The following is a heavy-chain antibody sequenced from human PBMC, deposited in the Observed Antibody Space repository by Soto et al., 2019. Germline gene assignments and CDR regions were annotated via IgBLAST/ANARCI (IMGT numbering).Heavy chain of an antibody. CDR1: GFTFTYHA. V-gene: IGHV1-3*01. J-gene: IGHJ4*02. Sequence: VKVSCKASGFTFTYHAMQWVRQAPGQRLEWMGWINAGNGRVEYSQKFQGRVTITRDASASTAYMELSSLTSEDTAVYYCAXXIWTASDTQYYFDYWGQGTLVTVSS. D-gene: IGHD3-3*01. CDR2: INAGNGRV. CDR3: AXXIWTASDTQYYFDY.